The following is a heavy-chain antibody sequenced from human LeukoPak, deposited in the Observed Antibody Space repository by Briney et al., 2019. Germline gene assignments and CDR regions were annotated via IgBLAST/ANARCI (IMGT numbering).Heavy chain of an antibody. J-gene: IGHJ3*02. D-gene: IGHD1-26*01. CDR3: AGTNSGNLEI. Sequence: SQTLSLTCAISGDSVSSNSAGWNWIRQSPSRGLEWLGRTYYRSKWYNEYAVSVKSRITINPDTSKNQFSLQLNSATPEDTAVYYCAGTNSGNLEIWGQGTMVTVSS. V-gene: IGHV6-1*01. CDR2: TYYRSKWYN. CDR1: GDSVSSNSAG.